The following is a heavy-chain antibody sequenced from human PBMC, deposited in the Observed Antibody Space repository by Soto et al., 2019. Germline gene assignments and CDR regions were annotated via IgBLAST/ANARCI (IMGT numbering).Heavy chain of an antibody. CDR2: IYYSGST. D-gene: IGHD6-13*01. CDR3: ARISGTYSSWLEEDFDY. V-gene: IGHV4-39*01. Sequence: KQSPTLSLTCTVSGGSISSSSYYWGWIRQPPGKGLEWIGSIYYSGSTYYNPSLKSRVTISVDTSKNQFSLKLSSVTAADTAVYYCARISGTYSSWLEEDFDYWGQGTLVTVSS. CDR1: GGSISSSSYY. J-gene: IGHJ4*02.